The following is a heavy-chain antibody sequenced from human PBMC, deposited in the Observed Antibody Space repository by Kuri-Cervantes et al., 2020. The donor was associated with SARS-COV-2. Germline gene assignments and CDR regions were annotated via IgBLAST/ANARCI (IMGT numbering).Heavy chain of an antibody. D-gene: IGHD6-13*01. CDR3: ARVRVGSSRPVDY. CDR2: IYHTGSIYHSGST. CDR1: GGSIGSRNYY. Sequence: ESLKISCTVSGGSIGSRNYYWGWIRQPPGMGLEWIGSIYHTGSIYHSGSTYYNPSLKSRVTISVDTSKNQFSLKLSSVTAADTAVYYCARVRVGSSRPVDYWGQGTLVTVSS. V-gene: IGHV4-39*01. J-gene: IGHJ4*02.